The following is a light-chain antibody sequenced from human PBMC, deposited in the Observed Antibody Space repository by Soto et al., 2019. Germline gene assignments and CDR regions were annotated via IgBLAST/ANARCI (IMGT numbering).Light chain of an antibody. Sequence: DVVMTQTPLSLSVTLGQAASISCRSNQSLVHSDGIAYFSWFQQRPGRSPRRLIYKVSNRASGVPARFSGSGSGTDFALKISRVEAEDVGLYYCMQALQPPLTFGQGTRLEIK. CDR1: QSLVHSDGIAY. CDR3: MQALQPPLT. J-gene: IGKJ5*01. CDR2: KVS. V-gene: IGKV2-30*02.